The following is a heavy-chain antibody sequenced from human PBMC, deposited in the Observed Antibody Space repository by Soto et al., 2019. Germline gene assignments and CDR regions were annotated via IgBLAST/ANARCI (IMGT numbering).Heavy chain of an antibody. CDR2: IIPILGIA. Sequence: QVQLVQSGAEVKKPGSSVKVSCKASGGTFSSYTSSWVRQAPGQGLEWMGRIIPILGIANYAQKFQGRVTITADKSTTTAYMELSSLRSEDTAVYYCARGLFDSSGYYYDAFDIWGQGTMVTVSS. CDR3: ARGLFDSSGYYYDAFDI. V-gene: IGHV1-69*02. J-gene: IGHJ3*02. D-gene: IGHD3-22*01. CDR1: GGTFSSYT.